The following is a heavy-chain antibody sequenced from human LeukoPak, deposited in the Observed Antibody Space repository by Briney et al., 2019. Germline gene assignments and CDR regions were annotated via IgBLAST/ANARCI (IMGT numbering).Heavy chain of an antibody. CDR2: IYYSGST. CDR1: GGSISSSSYY. D-gene: IGHD6-13*01. Sequence: SETLSLTCTVSGGSISSSSYYWGWIRQPPGKGLEWIGSIYYSGSTYYNPSLKSRVTISVDTSKNQFSLKLSSVTAADTAVYYCARGLGIAAAGTFWFDPWGQGTLVTVSS. J-gene: IGHJ5*02. V-gene: IGHV4-39*07. CDR3: ARGLGIAAAGTFWFDP.